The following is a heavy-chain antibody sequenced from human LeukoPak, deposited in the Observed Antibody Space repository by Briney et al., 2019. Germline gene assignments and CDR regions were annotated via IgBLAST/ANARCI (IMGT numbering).Heavy chain of an antibody. CDR2: INPSGGST. J-gene: IGHJ5*02. CDR1: GYTFTSYY. D-gene: IGHD6-13*01. V-gene: IGHV1-46*01. CDR3: ARDHPLAAAGTRWFDP. Sequence: ASVKVSCKASGYTFTSYYMHWVRQAPGQGLEWMGIINPSGGSTSYAQKFQGRVTMTRDTSTSTVYMELSSLRSEDTAVYYCARDHPLAAAGTRWFDPWGQGTLVTVSS.